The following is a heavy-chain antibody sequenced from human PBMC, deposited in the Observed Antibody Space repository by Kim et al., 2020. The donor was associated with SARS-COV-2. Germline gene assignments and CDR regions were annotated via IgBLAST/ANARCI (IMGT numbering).Heavy chain of an antibody. V-gene: IGHV4-4*02. D-gene: IGHD3-22*01. CDR1: GGSISSSNW. J-gene: IGHJ2*01. CDR3: ARLTCRPLDYYDSSGYWIPVGIDL. CDR2: IYHSGST. Sequence: SETLSLTCAVSGGSISSSNWWSWVRQPPGKGLEWIGEIYHSGSTNYNPSLKSRVTISVDKSKNQFSLKLSSVTAADTAVYYCARLTCRPLDYYDSSGYWIPVGIDLWGRRTLVTLSS.